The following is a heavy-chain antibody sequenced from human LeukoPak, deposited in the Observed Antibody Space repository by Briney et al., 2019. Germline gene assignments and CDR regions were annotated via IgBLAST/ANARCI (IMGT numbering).Heavy chain of an antibody. CDR1: GGSFSGYY. CDR3: ARDVYYYGMDV. J-gene: IGHJ6*02. V-gene: IGHV4-34*01. Sequence: PSETLSLTCAVYGGSFSGYYWSWVRQPPGKGLEWIGEINHSGSTNYNPALKSRVTISVDTSKNQFSLKLSSVTAADTGVYYCARDVYYYGMDVWGQGTTVTVSS. CDR2: INHSGST.